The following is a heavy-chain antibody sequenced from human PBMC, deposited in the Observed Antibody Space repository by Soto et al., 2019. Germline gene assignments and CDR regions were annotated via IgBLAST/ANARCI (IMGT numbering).Heavy chain of an antibody. D-gene: IGHD3-3*01. V-gene: IGHV3-30-3*01. J-gene: IGHJ6*02. CDR2: ISYDGSNK. CDR1: GFTFSSYA. CDR3: ARGYDFWSGYYDPYGMDV. Sequence: QVQLVESGGGVVQPGRSLRLSCAASGFTFSSYAMHWVRQAPGKGLEWVAVISYDGSNKNYADSVKGRFTISRDNSKSTLYLQMNSLRAEDTAVYYCARGYDFWSGYYDPYGMDVWGQGTTVTVSS.